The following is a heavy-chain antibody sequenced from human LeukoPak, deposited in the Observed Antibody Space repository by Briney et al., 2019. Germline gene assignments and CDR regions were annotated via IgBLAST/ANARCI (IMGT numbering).Heavy chain of an antibody. CDR2: IYYSGST. CDR3: ARVAVPAPSGYFDY. V-gene: IGHV4-39*01. J-gene: IGHJ4*02. Sequence: PSETLSLTCTVSGGSLSSSSYYWGWLRQPPGRGLEWIGSIYYSGSTYYNPSLKSRVTISVDTSKNQFSLKLSSVTAADTAVYYCARVAVPAPSGYFDYWGQGTLVTVSS. CDR1: GGSLSSSSYY. D-gene: IGHD2-2*01.